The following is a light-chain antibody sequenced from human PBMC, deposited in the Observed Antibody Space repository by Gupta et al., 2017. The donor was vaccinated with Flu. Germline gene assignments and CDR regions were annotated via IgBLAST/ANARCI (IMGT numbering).Light chain of an antibody. Sequence: QSGTISCTGSSSAIGGYNYVSWYQPEDGKPATSVTEVQRGALSVVQYGYVESEGSTASLTVSGRQEADEADYYCSAYAGSNIVVFGGGTKLTVL. V-gene: IGLV2-8*03. CDR3: SAYAGSNIVV. CDR2: VQR. J-gene: IGLJ2*01. CDR1: SSAIGGYNY.